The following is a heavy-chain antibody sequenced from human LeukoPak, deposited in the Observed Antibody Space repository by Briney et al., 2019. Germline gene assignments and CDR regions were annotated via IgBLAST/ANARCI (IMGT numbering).Heavy chain of an antibody. J-gene: IGHJ4*02. V-gene: IGHV3-11*06. D-gene: IGHD6-13*01. CDR2: ISSSSYT. CDR1: GFTFSDYY. Sequence: GGSLRLSCAASGFTFSDYYMSWIRQAPGKGLEWVSYISSSSYTNYADSVKGRFTISRDNAKNSLYLQMNSLRAEDTAVYYCARLLAAAGTQVIDYWGQGTLVTVSS. CDR3: ARLLAAAGTQVIDY.